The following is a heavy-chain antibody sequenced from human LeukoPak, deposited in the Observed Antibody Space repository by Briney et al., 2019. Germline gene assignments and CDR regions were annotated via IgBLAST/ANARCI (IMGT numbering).Heavy chain of an antibody. CDR3: AKDSGWFRFDH. V-gene: IGHV3-7*05. D-gene: IGHD6-13*01. Sequence: PGGSLRLSCAASGFTFTDYWMTWVRQAPGKGLEWVAHIKPDGSEQNYIDSVKGRFTISRDNAKNSLYLQMNSLRADDTAVYYCAKDSGWFRFDHWGQGTLVTVSS. CDR1: GFTFTDYW. J-gene: IGHJ4*02. CDR2: IKPDGSEQ.